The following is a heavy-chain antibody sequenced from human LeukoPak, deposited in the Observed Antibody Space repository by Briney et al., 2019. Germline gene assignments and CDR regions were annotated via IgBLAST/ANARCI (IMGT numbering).Heavy chain of an antibody. CDR3: ASVDFWTTFFDY. D-gene: IGHD3/OR15-3a*01. CDR2: INPDSGGT. J-gene: IGHJ4*02. CDR1: GYTFTGYY. V-gene: IGHV1-2*02. Sequence: ASVKVSCKASGYTFTGYYIYWVRQAPGQGLEWMGWINPDSGGTNYAQKFRGRVTMTRDTSISTAYMEMTRLTSDDTAVYYCASVDFWTTFFDYWGQGTLVTVSS.